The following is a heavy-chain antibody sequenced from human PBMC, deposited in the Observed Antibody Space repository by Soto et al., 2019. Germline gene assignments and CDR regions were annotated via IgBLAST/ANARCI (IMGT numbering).Heavy chain of an antibody. V-gene: IGHV2-5*01. CDR1: GFSLSTGGVT. D-gene: IGHD4-17*01. CDR3: AHSIYGDTPFDS. CDR2: IYWNDDT. Sequence: QITLKESGPALVKPTQTLTLTCSFSGFSLSTGGVTVGWIRQPPGQALEWLALIYWNDDTSYSPSLKSRLTITKDTAKNQVILTLTNMGPVDTATYFLAHSIYGDTPFDSWGQGTLVTVSS. J-gene: IGHJ4*02.